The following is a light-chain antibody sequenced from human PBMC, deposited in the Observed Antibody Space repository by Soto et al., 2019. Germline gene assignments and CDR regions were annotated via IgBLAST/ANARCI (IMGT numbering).Light chain of an antibody. CDR3: QQLNSYPLT. J-gene: IGKJ4*01. V-gene: IGKV1-9*01. Sequence: IQLTQSPSSLSASVGDRVTITCRASQAISSYLAWYQQKPGKAPNLLIYAASTLQSGVPSRFSGSGSGTDFPLTISSLQPEDFATYFCQQLNSYPLTFGGGTKVKIK. CDR2: AAS. CDR1: QAISSY.